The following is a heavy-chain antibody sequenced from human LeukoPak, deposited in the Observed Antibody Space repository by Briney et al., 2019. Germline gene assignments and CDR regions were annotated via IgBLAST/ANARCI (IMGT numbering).Heavy chain of an antibody. V-gene: IGHV3-64*01. Sequence: GGSLRLSCAASGFTFSSNAMHWVRQAPGKGLEYVPAISSNGGSTYYANSVKGRFTISRDNSKNTLYLQMGSLRAEDMAVYYCARGRGLYCSSTSCSSFDYWGQGTLVTVSS. J-gene: IGHJ4*02. CDR3: ARGRGLYCSSTSCSSFDY. CDR1: GFTFSSNA. D-gene: IGHD2-2*01. CDR2: ISSNGGST.